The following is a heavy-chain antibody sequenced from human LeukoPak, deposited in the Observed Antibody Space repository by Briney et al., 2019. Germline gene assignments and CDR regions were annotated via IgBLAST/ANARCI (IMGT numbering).Heavy chain of an antibody. CDR3: AKDEATSGGGLAS. CDR1: GFTFSSYA. Sequence: GGSLRLSCAASGFTFSSYAMSWVRQAPGKGLEWVSAMYTGGTTYYADSVQGRFTISRDNSKNTLYLQMNSLRAEDTAVYYCAKDEATSGGGLASWGQGTLVTVSS. V-gene: IGHV3-23*01. D-gene: IGHD3-16*01. J-gene: IGHJ4*02. CDR2: MYTGGTT.